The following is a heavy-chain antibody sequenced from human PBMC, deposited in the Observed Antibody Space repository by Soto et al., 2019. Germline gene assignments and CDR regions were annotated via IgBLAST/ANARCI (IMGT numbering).Heavy chain of an antibody. CDR2: IYYSGTT. D-gene: IGHD1-26*01. J-gene: IGHJ4*02. CDR3: ARREIQGPIDY. CDR1: GYSISSSNW. Sequence: QVQLQESGPGLVKPSDTLSLTCAVSGYSISSSNWWGWIRQPPGKGLEWIGYIYYSGTTYYNPSLKSRVTMSVDASKNQFSLKLTSVTAVDTAVYHCARREIQGPIDYWGQGTLVTVSS. V-gene: IGHV4-28*01.